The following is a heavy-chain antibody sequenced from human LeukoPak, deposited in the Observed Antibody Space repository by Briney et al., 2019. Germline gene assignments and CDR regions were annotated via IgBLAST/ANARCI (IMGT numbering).Heavy chain of an antibody. V-gene: IGHV1-3*01. D-gene: IGHD6-13*01. CDR1: GYTFTSYA. Sequence: GASVKVSCKASGYTFTSYAMHWVRQAPGQRLEWMGWINAGNGNTKYSQKFQGRVTITRDTSASTAYMELSSLRSEDTAVYYCARTETLAAAGYYYGMDVWGQGTTVTVSS. CDR2: INAGNGNT. CDR3: ARTETLAAAGYYYGMDV. J-gene: IGHJ6*02.